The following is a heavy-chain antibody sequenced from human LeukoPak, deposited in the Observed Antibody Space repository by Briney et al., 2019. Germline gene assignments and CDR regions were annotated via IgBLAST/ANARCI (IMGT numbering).Heavy chain of an antibody. CDR1: GFTFDHYA. J-gene: IGHJ4*02. CDR3: AKDHSYYYDSSEYFDS. V-gene: IGHV3-9*01. Sequence: GRSLRLSCAASGFTFDHYAMHWVRQAPGKGLEWVSGISWNSGSMGYADSVKGRFTISRDNAKNSMYLQMNSLRAEDTALYYCAKDHSYYYDSSEYFDSWGQGTLVTVSS. D-gene: IGHD3-22*01. CDR2: ISWNSGSM.